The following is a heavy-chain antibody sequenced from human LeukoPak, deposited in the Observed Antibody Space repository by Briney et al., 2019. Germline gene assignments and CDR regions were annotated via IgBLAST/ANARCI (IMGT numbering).Heavy chain of an antibody. CDR2: IIPIFGTA. CDR3: ARNRYSGSWDYYYYMDV. J-gene: IGHJ6*03. D-gene: IGHD1-26*01. CDR1: GGTFSSYA. V-gene: IGHV1-69*13. Sequence: SVRVSCKASGGTFSSYAISSVRQAPGQGLEWMGGIIPIFGTANYAQKFQGRVTITADESTSTAYMELSSLRSEDTAVYYCARNRYSGSWDYYYYMDVWGKGTTVTISS.